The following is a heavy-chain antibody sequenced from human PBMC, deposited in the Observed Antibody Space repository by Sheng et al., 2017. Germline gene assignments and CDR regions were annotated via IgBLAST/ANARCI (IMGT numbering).Heavy chain of an antibody. CDR2: IYHSGST. J-gene: IGHJ4*02. CDR1: GYSISSGYY. Sequence: QVQLQESGPGLVKPSETLSLTCAVSGYSISSGYYWGWIRQPPGKGLEWIGSIYHSGSTYYNSSLKSRVTISVDTSKNQFSLKLSSVTAADTAVYYCARVRVDGYKLFDYWGQGTLVTVSS. D-gene: IGHD5-12*01. V-gene: IGHV4-38-2*01. CDR3: ARVRVDGYKLFDY.